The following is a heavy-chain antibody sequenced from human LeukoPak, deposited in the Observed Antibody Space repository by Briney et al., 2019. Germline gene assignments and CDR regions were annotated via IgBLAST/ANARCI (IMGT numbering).Heavy chain of an antibody. D-gene: IGHD5-18*01. CDR2: ISYDGSNK. CDR3: ARDWNGYSSFDY. Sequence: GGSLRLSCAASGFTFSSYAMHWVRQAPGKGLEWVAVISYDGSNKYYADSVKGRFTISRDNSKNTLYLQMNSLRAEDTAVYYCARDWNGYSSFDYWGQGTLVTVSS. CDR1: GFTFSSYA. J-gene: IGHJ4*02. V-gene: IGHV3-30-3*01.